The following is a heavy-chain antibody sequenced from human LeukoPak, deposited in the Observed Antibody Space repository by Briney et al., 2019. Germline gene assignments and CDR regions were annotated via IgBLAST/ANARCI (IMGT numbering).Heavy chain of an antibody. J-gene: IGHJ6*02. V-gene: IGHV5-51*01. CDR1: GYSFTNYW. D-gene: IGHD2-15*01. CDR2: IYPGDSDT. CDR3: ARQVGYCSGGSCYEVNYYGMDV. Sequence: GESLKISCKGSGYSFTNYWIGWVRQMPGKGLEWMGIIYPGDSDTRYSPSFQGQVTILADKSISTAYLQWSSLKASDTAMYYCARQVGYCSGGSCYEVNYYGMDVWGQGTTVTVSS.